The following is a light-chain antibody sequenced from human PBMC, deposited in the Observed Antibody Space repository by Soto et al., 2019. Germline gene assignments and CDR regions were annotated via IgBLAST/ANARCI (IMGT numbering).Light chain of an antibody. CDR3: SSYAGDSIYVL. V-gene: IGLV2-11*01. J-gene: IGLJ3*02. Sequence: QSALTQPRSVSGSPGQSVSISCTGTSRDVGGYHFVSWYQHRPGRAPKLIMYHVSERPSGVPDRFSGSKSGDTASLTISGLQAEDEADYYCSSYAGDSIYVLFGGGTKLTVL. CDR1: SRDVGGYHF. CDR2: HVS.